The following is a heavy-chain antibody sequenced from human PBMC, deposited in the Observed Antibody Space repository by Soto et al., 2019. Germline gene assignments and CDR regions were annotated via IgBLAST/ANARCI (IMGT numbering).Heavy chain of an antibody. CDR3: ARLHGGWFGELQSYFDY. Sequence: PGVSLRVCCRGFGYSFISYWIGWVRQMPGKGLEWMGIIYPGDSDTRYSPSFQGQVTISADKSISTAYLQWSSLKASDTAMYYCARLHGGWFGELQSYFDYWGQGAQVTVSS. CDR1: GYSFISYW. D-gene: IGHD3-10*01. CDR2: IYPGDSDT. J-gene: IGHJ4*02. V-gene: IGHV5-51*01.